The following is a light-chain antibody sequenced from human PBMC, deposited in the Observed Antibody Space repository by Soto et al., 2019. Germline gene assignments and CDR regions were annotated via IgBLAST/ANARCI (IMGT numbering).Light chain of an antibody. CDR1: SSNIGTNT. Sequence: QSVLTQPPSASGTPGQRVTISCSGSSSNIGTNTVTWYQLLPGAAPTLLIYSDNQRTSGVPDRFSGSKSGTSASLAISGLQSEDDADYYGAAWDFSLVVFGGGTKLTAL. CDR2: SDN. V-gene: IGLV1-44*01. J-gene: IGLJ2*01. CDR3: AAWDFSLVV.